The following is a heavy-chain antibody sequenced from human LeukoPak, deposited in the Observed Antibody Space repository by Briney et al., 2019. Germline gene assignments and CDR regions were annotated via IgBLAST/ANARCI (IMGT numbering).Heavy chain of an antibody. J-gene: IGHJ4*02. CDR2: ISAYNGNT. V-gene: IGHV1-18*04. CDR1: GYTFSNYW. Sequence: GESLKISCKGVGYTFSNYWIGWVRQAPGQGLEWMGWISAYNGNTNYAQKLQGRVTMTTDTSTSTAYMELRSLRSDDTAVYYCARDGRYNLNYADYWGQGTLVTVSS. CDR3: ARDGRYNLNYADY. D-gene: IGHD1-20*01.